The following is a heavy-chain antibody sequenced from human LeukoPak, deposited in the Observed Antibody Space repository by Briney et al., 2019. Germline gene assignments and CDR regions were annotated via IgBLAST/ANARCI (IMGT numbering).Heavy chain of an antibody. V-gene: IGHV3-21*01. CDR1: GFTFSSYS. D-gene: IGHD6-13*01. Sequence: GGSLRLSCAASGFTFSSYSMNWVRQAPGKGLEWVSSISSSSSYIYYADSVKGRFTISRDNAKNSLYLQMNSLRAEDTAVYYCARAPYSSSWFEEGLDAFDIWGQGTMVTVSS. CDR2: ISSSSSYI. J-gene: IGHJ3*02. CDR3: ARAPYSSSWFEEGLDAFDI.